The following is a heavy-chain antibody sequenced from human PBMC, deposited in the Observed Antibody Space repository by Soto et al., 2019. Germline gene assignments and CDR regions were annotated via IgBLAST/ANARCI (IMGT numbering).Heavy chain of an antibody. CDR3: ARFPLTGSESYFDY. V-gene: IGHV4-31*03. J-gene: IGHJ4*02. Sequence: SETLSLTCTVSGGSISSGGYYWSWIRQHPGKGLEWIGYIYYSGSTYYNSSLKSRVTISVDTSKNQFSLKLSSVTAADTAVYYCARFPLTGSESYFDYWGQGTLVTVSS. CDR2: IYYSGST. D-gene: IGHD1-20*01. CDR1: GGSISSGGYY.